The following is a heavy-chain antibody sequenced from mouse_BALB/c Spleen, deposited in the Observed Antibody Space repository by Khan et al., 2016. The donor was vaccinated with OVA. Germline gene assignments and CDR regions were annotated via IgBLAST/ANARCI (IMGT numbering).Heavy chain of an antibody. J-gene: IGHJ2*01. CDR2: INSNGGST. CDR3: ARMARTIN. CDR1: GFTFSSYG. V-gene: IGHV5-6-3*01. Sequence: EVMLVESGGGLVQPGGSLKLSCAASGFTFSSYGMSWVRQTPAKRLELVATINSNGGSTYYPDSVKGRFTISRDNAKNTLYLQMSSLKSEDTAMYYCARMARTINWGQGTTLTVSS.